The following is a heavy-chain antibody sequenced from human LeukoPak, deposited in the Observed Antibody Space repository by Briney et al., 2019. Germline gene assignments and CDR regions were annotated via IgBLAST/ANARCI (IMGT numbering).Heavy chain of an antibody. J-gene: IGHJ4*02. CDR2: IYYSGST. CDR3: ARGVLRINYYGSGSYYHFDY. Sequence: KPSETLSLTCTVSGGSISSSSYYWGWIRQPPGKGLEWIGSIYYSGSTYYNPSLKSRVTISVDTSKNQFSLKLSSVTAADTAVYYCARGVLRINYYGSGSYYHFDYWGQGTLVTVSS. V-gene: IGHV4-39*07. CDR1: GGSISSSSYY. D-gene: IGHD3-10*01.